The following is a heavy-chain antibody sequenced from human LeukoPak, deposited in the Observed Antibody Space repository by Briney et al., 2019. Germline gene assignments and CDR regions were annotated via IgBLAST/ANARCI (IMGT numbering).Heavy chain of an antibody. V-gene: IGHV1-69*05. CDR2: IIPIFGTA. CDR1: GGTFSSYA. Sequence: SAKVSCKASGGTFSSYAISWVRQAPGQGLEWMGGIIPIFGTANYAQKFQGRVTITTDESTSTAYMELSSLRSEDTAVYYCARCYSNPALPDYYYYMDVWGKGTTVTVSS. J-gene: IGHJ6*03. D-gene: IGHD4-11*01. CDR3: ARCYSNPALPDYYYYMDV.